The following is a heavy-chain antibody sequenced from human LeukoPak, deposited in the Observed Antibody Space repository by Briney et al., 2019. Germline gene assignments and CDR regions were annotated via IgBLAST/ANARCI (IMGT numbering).Heavy chain of an antibody. V-gene: IGHV3-21*01. CDR3: ARDPQITIFGVVTQPGWFDP. D-gene: IGHD3-3*01. J-gene: IGHJ5*02. CDR2: ISSSSSYI. Sequence: GGSLRLSCAASGFTFSSYSMNWVRQAPGKGPEWVSSISSSSSYIYYADSVKGRFTISRDNAKNSLYLQMNSLRAEDTAVYYCARDPQITIFGVVTQPGWFDPWGQGTLVTVSS. CDR1: GFTFSSYS.